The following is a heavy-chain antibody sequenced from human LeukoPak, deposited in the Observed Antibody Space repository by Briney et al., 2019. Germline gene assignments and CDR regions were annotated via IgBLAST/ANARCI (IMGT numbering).Heavy chain of an antibody. Sequence: SSETLSLTCTVSGASISGSGYYWGWIRQPPGKGLEWIGSIYYSGSTYYNPSLKSRVTISVDTSKNQFSLKLSSVTAADTAVYYCARLESYGSDRRANAADYWGQGTLVTVSS. V-gene: IGHV4-39*07. CDR1: GASISGSGYY. J-gene: IGHJ4*02. CDR3: ARLESYGSDRRANAADY. D-gene: IGHD3-10*01. CDR2: IYYSGST.